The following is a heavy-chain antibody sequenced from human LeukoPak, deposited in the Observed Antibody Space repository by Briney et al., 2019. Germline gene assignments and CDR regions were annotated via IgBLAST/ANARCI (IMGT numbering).Heavy chain of an antibody. Sequence: GGSLRLSCAASGFTFSSYGMSWVRQAPGKGLEWVSAISGSGGSTYYADSVKGRFTISRDNSKNTLYLQMNSLRAEDTAVYYCAKERYDSSGFESEYFQHWGQGTLVTVSS. J-gene: IGHJ1*01. CDR3: AKERYDSSGFESEYFQH. V-gene: IGHV3-23*01. D-gene: IGHD3-22*01. CDR2: ISGSGGST. CDR1: GFTFSSYG.